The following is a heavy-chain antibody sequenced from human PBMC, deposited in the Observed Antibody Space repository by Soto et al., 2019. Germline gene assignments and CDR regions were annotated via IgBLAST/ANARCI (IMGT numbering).Heavy chain of an antibody. J-gene: IGHJ4*02. CDR3: AKDLYYYDSSLDDY. V-gene: IGHV3-30*18. D-gene: IGHD3-22*01. CDR2: ISNDGSYK. Sequence: QVHLAESGGGVVQPGRSLRLSCAGSGFTFSSYAMHWVRQPPGKGLEWVAVISNDGSYKYYADSLKGRFIISSDNSKNTLYLQMNSLRAEDTAVYYCAKDLYYYDSSLDDYWGQGTLVSVSS. CDR1: GFTFSSYA.